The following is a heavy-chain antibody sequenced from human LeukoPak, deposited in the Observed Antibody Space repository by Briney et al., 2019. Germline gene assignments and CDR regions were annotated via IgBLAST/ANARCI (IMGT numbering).Heavy chain of an antibody. CDR3: ARGVDTAMVTRGSFDY. Sequence: KSSETLSLTCAVYGGSFSGYYWSWIRQPPGKGLEWIGEINHSGSTNYNPSLKSRVTISVDTSKNQFSLKLSSVTAADTAVYYCARGVDTAMVTRGSFDYWGQGTLVTVSS. CDR1: GGSFSGYY. D-gene: IGHD5-18*01. CDR2: INHSGST. J-gene: IGHJ4*02. V-gene: IGHV4-34*01.